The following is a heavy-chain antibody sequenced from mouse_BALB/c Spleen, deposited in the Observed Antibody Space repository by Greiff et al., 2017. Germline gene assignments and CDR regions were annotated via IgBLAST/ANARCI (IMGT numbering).Heavy chain of an antibody. CDR2: IYPGDGDT. Sequence: GQLQQSGAELARPGASVKLSCKASGYTFTSYWMQWVKQRPGQGLEWIGAIYPGDGDTRYTQKFKGKATLTADKSSSTAYMQLSSLASEDSAVYYCASAMDYWGQGTSVTVSS. CDR3: ASAMDY. CDR1: GYTFTSYW. V-gene: IGHV1-87*01. J-gene: IGHJ4*01.